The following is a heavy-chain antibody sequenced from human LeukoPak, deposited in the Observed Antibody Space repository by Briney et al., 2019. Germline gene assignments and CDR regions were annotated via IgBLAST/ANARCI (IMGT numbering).Heavy chain of an antibody. V-gene: IGHV4-61*02. Sequence: SQTLSLTCTVSGGSISSGTYYWNWIRQPAGKGLEWIGRIYTSGSTNYNPSLKSRVTISVDTSKNQFSLKLSSVTAADTAVYYCARDRNPHHYYDSSGYPDNWFDPWGQGTLVTVSS. CDR2: IYTSGST. CDR1: GGSISSGTYY. D-gene: IGHD3-22*01. CDR3: ARDRNPHHYYDSSGYPDNWFDP. J-gene: IGHJ5*02.